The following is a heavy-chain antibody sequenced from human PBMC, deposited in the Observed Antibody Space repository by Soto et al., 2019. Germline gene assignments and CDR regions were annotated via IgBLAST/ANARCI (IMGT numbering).Heavy chain of an antibody. CDR1: GFTFSSYW. V-gene: IGHV3-74*01. J-gene: IGHJ6*02. CDR3: ARRPPYYDSSGYYYYYYYGMDV. D-gene: IGHD3-22*01. CDR2: INSGGSST. Sequence: PGGSLRLSCAASGFTFSSYWMHWVRQAPGKGLVWVSRINSGGSSTSYADSVKGRFTISRDNAKNTLYLQMNSLRAEDTAVYYCARRPPYYDSSGYYYYYYYGMDVWGQGTTVTVSS.